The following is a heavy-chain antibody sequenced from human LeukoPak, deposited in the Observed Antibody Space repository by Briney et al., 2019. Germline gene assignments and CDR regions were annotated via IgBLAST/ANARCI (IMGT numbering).Heavy chain of an antibody. J-gene: IGHJ6*03. CDR1: GVPFSGYF. Sequence: SEPLSLTRAVYGVPFSGYFWGWIRQPPGKGLEWVGEINHRGSHIHNPSLKSRVTISIGTSKNQFSLELSSVTAADTAVYYCARASYCSGGRCCYYYYYYMDVWGKGTTVTVSS. CDR3: ARASYCSGGRCCYYYYYYMDV. V-gene: IGHV4-34*01. D-gene: IGHD2-15*01. CDR2: INHRGSH.